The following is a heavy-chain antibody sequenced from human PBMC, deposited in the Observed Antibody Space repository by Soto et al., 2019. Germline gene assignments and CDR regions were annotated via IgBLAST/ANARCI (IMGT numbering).Heavy chain of an antibody. D-gene: IGHD3-16*02. Sequence: PSETLSLACSIYSECLSGYYWNWMRQTPGKCLEWVGEIARSGRTKDNPSLKSRVAISVDTSKNKFSLKVTSMTAADTAVSYCALWGSYRSFDNWGQGTLVTVSS. CDR1: SECLSGYY. V-gene: IGHV4-34*01. J-gene: IGHJ4*02. CDR2: IARSGRT. CDR3: ALWGSYRSFDN.